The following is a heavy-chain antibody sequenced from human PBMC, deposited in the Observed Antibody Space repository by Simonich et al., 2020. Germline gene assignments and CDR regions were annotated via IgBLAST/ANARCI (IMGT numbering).Heavy chain of an antibody. CDR1: GFTVSSNY. Sequence: EVQLVESGGGLVQPGGSLRLSCAASGFTVSSNYRSWVRQAPGKGLEVVSVIYSGGSQYYADSVKGRFTISRHNSKNTLYLQMNSLRAEDTAVYYCARAPPKVLNAFDIWGQGTMVTVSS. CDR3: ARAPPKVLNAFDI. CDR2: IYSGGSQ. J-gene: IGHJ3*02. V-gene: IGHV3-53*04.